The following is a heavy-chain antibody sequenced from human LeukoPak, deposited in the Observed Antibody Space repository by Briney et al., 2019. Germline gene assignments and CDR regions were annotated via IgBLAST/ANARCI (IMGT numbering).Heavy chain of an antibody. Sequence: SETLSLTCNVSGGSMNSYYWSWIRQPPGKGLEWIGYIFSGGNTNYNPSLKSRLSISVDTSKNQFSLKLTSVTAADTAVYYCARVGDTSSYFYFLDYWGQGSLVTVSS. CDR3: ARVGDTSSYFYFLDY. V-gene: IGHV4-4*09. CDR2: IFSGGNT. J-gene: IGHJ4*02. D-gene: IGHD3-22*01. CDR1: GGSMNSYY.